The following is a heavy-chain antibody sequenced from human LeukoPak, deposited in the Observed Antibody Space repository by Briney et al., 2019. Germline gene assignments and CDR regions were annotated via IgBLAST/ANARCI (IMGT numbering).Heavy chain of an antibody. CDR2: ISQTGST. D-gene: IGHD1-20*01. CDR1: GDSVSSSHW. V-gene: IGHV4-4*02. J-gene: IGHJ3*01. CDR3: ARLVVYNWSPRAFDV. Sequence: SETLSLTCGVSGDSVSSSHWWSWVRQPPGKGLEWIGEISQTGSTKYNPSLKSRLTISVDWSKNQFSLNVTSVTAADTAVYFCARLVVYNWSPRAFDVWGQGTMVTVSS.